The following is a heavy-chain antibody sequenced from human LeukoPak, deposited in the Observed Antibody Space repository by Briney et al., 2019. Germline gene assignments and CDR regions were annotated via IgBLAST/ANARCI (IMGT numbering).Heavy chain of an antibody. CDR2: IYPGDSDT. CDR1: GYSFTSYW. J-gene: IGHJ4*02. V-gene: IGHV5-51*01. Sequence: GESLKISCKGSGYSFTSYWIGWVRQMPRKGLEWMGIIYPGDSDTRYSPSFQGQVTISADKSISTAYLQWSSLKASDTAMYYCARQSRAAAVGFDYWGQGTLVTVS. D-gene: IGHD6-13*01. CDR3: ARQSRAAAVGFDY.